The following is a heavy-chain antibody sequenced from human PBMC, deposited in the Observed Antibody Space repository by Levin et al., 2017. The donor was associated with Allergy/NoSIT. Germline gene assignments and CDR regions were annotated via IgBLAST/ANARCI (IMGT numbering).Heavy chain of an antibody. J-gene: IGHJ4*02. V-gene: IGHV4-61*02. CDR1: GGSISSGRYY. CDR3: PRDEGGGYDFLSVY. Sequence: SETLSLTCTVSGGSISSGRYYWSWIRQSAGKGLEWIGRMYTSGSTNYNPSLKPRVTISMDTSKNQFSLKLSSVTAADTAVYYCPRDEGGGYDFLSVYWGQGTLVTVSS. CDR2: MYTSGST. D-gene: IGHD5-12*01.